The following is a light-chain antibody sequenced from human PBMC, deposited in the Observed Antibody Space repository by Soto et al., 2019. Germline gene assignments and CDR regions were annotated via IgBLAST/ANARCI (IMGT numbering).Light chain of an antibody. CDR3: QSFDNRLTVSV. CDR1: STNIGAGYD. Sequence: QLVLTQPPSVSGAPGQRVTIACTGTSTNIGAGYDVHWYQQVPGTAPKLLIYGNGNRPSGVPDRFSASKFGTSASLAIAGVQADDEADYYCQSFDNRLTVSVFGGGTKLTVL. J-gene: IGLJ3*02. CDR2: GNG. V-gene: IGLV1-40*01.